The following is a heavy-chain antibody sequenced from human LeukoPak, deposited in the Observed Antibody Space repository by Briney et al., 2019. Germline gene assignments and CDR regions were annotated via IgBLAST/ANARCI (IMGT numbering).Heavy chain of an antibody. CDR2: ISYDENNK. CDR1: GITLTTYT. D-gene: IGHD2/OR15-2a*01. CDR3: ARIGFSATTSSY. V-gene: IGHV3-30*09. J-gene: IGHJ4*02. Sequence: GGSLRLSCVVTGITLTTYTMYWVRQAPGKGLEWVAIISYDENNKYYADSVKGRFAISRDNNKDTVFLQMNNLRSEDTALYYCARIGFSATTSSYWGRGTRVIVSS.